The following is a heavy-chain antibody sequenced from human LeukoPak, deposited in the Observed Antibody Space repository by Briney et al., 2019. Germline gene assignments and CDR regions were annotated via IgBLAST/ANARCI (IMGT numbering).Heavy chain of an antibody. J-gene: IGHJ4*02. CDR3: ARDGFIAAVFDY. D-gene: IGHD6-13*01. CDR2: IKQDGSEK. V-gene: IGHV3-7*01. CDR1: GFTFSSYA. Sequence: GGSLRLSCAASGFTFSSYAMSWVRQAPGKGLEWVANIKQDGSEKYYVDSVKGRFTISRDNAKNSLYLQMNSPRVEDTAVYYCARDGFIAAVFDYWGQGTLVTVSS.